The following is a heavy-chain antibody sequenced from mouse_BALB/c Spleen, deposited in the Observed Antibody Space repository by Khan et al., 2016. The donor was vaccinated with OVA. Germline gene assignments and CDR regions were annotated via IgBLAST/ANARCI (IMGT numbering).Heavy chain of an antibody. J-gene: IGHJ1*01. V-gene: IGHV9-1*02. CDR2: INTYTGEP. CDR1: AYTFTNYG. CDR3: ARGASYWYFDV. Sequence: QIQLVQSGPELKKPGETVKISCKASAYTFTNYGMNWVKQAPGKGLKWMGWINTYTGEPTYTDDFKGRFAFSLETSASTAYLQINNLKNEDMATEFCARGASYWYFDVWGAGTTVTVSS.